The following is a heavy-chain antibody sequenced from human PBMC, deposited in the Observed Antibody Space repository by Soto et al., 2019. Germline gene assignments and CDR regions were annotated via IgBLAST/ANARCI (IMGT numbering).Heavy chain of an antibody. CDR1: GGSISSSSYY. CDR3: ARLSAGMDV. CDR2: IYYSGST. Sequence: SETLSLTCTASGGSISSSSYYWGWIRQPPGKGLEWIGSIYYSGSTYYNPSLKSRVTISVDTSKNQFSLKLSSVTAADTAVYYCARLSAGMDVWGQGTTVTVSS. J-gene: IGHJ6*02. D-gene: IGHD3-10*01. V-gene: IGHV4-39*01.